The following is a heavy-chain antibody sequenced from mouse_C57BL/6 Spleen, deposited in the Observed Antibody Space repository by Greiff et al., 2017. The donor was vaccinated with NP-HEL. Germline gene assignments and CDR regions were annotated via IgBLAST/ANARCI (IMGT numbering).Heavy chain of an antibody. V-gene: IGHV1-50*01. CDR3: ARSTYYSNYRYAMDY. Sequence: VQLQQPGAELVKPGASVKLSCKASGYTFTSYWMPWVKQRPGQGLEWIGEIDPSDSYTNYNQKFKGKATLTVDTSSSTAYMQLSSLTSEDSAVYYCARSTYYSNYRYAMDYWGQGTSVTVSS. CDR1: GYTFTSYW. CDR2: IDPSDSYT. J-gene: IGHJ4*01. D-gene: IGHD2-5*01.